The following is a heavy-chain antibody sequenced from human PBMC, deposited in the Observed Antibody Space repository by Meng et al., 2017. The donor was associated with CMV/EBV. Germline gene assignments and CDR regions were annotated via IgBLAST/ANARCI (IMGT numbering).Heavy chain of an antibody. CDR2: ISYDGSNK. J-gene: IGHJ4*02. Sequence: GGSLRLSCAASGFTFSSYAMHWVRQAPGKGLEWVAVISYDGSNKYYADSVKGRFTISRDNTENSIYLHMSTLRAEDTAVYYCATTSGSSYWGQGAQVTVSS. V-gene: IGHV3-30-3*01. D-gene: IGHD6-6*01. CDR1: GFTFSSYA. CDR3: ATTSGSSY.